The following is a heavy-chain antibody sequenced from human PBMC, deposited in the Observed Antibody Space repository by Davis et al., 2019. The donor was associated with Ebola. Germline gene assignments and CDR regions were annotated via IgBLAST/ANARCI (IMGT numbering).Heavy chain of an antibody. CDR3: ARDLYYYDSSGYYYAYFDY. J-gene: IGHJ4*02. CDR1: GFAFTSNA. Sequence: GESLKISCAASGFAFTSNAMGWVRQAPGKGLEWVAVIWYDGSNTYYADSVKGRFTISRDNSKNTLYLQMNSLRAEDTAVYYCARDLYYYDSSGYYYAYFDYWGQGTLVTVSS. D-gene: IGHD3-22*01. V-gene: IGHV3-30*04. CDR2: IWYDGSNT.